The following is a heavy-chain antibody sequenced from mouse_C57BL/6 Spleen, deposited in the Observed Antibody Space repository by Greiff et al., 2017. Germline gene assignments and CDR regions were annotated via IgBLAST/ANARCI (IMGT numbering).Heavy chain of an antibody. J-gene: IGHJ2*01. V-gene: IGHV6-3*01. CDR1: GFTFSNYW. CDR3: TMSFDY. CDR2: IRLKSDNYAT. Sequence: EVKLMESGGGLVQPGGSMKLSCVASGFTFSNYWMNWVRQSPEKGLEWVAQIRLKSDNYATHYAESVKGRFTISRDDSKRSVYLQMNNVRAEDTGIYYCTMSFDYWGQGTTLTVSS.